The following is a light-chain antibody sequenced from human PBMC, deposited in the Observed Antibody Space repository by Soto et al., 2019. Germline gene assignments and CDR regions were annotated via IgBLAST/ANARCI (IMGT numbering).Light chain of an antibody. CDR3: SSYPSSSTHVV. J-gene: IGLJ2*01. V-gene: IGLV2-14*01. CDR1: SSDVGGYNY. Sequence: QSVLTQPASVSGSPGQSITISCTGTSSDVGGYNYVSWYQQHPGKAPKLMSYEFSNRPSGVSNRFSGSKSGNTASLTISGIQAEDAVDSYCSSYPSSSTHVVFGGGTKVTVL. CDR2: EFS.